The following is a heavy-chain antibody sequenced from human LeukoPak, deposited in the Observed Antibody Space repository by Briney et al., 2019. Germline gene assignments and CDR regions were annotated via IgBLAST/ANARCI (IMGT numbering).Heavy chain of an antibody. CDR2: STHTGST. V-gene: IGHV4-34*01. Sequence: SETLSLTCAVYGGSFSGHYWTWIRQAPGKGLEWIGESTHTGSTNYNPSLKSRVTISVDTSKNQFSLKLTSVSAADTAVYHCARGRTGAAALDFWAPGTLVTVSS. J-gene: IGHJ4*02. D-gene: IGHD2-2*01. CDR3: ARGRTGAAALDF. CDR1: GGSFSGHY.